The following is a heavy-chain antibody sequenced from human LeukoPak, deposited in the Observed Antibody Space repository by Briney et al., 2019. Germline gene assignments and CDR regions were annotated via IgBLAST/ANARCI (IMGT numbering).Heavy chain of an antibody. J-gene: IGHJ4*02. V-gene: IGHV4-30-2*01. D-gene: IGHD4-17*01. CDR3: ARGAVTTDLYYFDY. CDR1: GFTFSSYA. CDR2: IYHSGST. Sequence: LRLSCAASGFTFSSYAMSWIRQPPGKGLEWIGYIYHSGSTYYNPSLKSRVTISVDRSKNQFSLKLSSVTAADTAVYYCARGAVTTDLYYFDYWGQGTLVTVSS.